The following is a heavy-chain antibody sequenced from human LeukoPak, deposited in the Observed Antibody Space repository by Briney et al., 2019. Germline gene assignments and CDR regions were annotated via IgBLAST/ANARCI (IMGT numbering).Heavy chain of an antibody. V-gene: IGHV3-23*01. Sequence: PGGSLRLSCAASGFTFRIYAMNWVRQAPGKGLEWVSSIRGIDGSTYYADSVKGRFTISRDNAKNSLYLQMNSLRAEDTALYYCARGLTEYGMDVWGQGTTVTVSS. CDR1: GFTFRIYA. CDR2: IRGIDGST. CDR3: ARGLTEYGMDV. D-gene: IGHD3-9*01. J-gene: IGHJ6*02.